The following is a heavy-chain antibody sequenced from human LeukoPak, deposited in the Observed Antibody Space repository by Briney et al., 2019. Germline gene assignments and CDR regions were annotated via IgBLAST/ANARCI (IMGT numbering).Heavy chain of an antibody. CDR3: ARDLAQGFGELLTADV. CDR2: INPSGGST. V-gene: IGHV1-46*01. CDR1: GYTFTSYY. J-gene: IGHJ6*02. Sequence: ASVKVSCTASGYTFTSYYMHWVRQAPGQGLEWMGVINPSGGSTSYAQKFQGRVTMTRDTFTSSVYMELSSLRSEDTAVYYCARDLAQGFGELLTADVWGQGTTVTVSS. D-gene: IGHD3-10*01.